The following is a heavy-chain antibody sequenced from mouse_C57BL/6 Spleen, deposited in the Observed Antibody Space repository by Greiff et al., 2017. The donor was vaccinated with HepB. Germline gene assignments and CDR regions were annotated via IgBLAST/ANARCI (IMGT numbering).Heavy chain of an antibody. Sequence: EVQLQQSGPVLVKPGASVKMSCKASGYTFTDYYMNWVKQSHGKSLEWIGVINPYNGGTSYNQKFKGKATLTVDNSSSTAYMELNSLTSEDSAVYYCARSTVAYDYAAMDYWGQGTSVTVSS. CDR3: ARSTVAYDYAAMDY. V-gene: IGHV1-19*01. J-gene: IGHJ4*01. CDR1: GYTFTDYY. D-gene: IGHD2-1*01. CDR2: INPYNGGT.